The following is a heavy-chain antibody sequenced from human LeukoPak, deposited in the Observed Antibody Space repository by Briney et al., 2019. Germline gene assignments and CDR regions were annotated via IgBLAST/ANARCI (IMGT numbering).Heavy chain of an antibody. CDR2: ISSNGGST. D-gene: IGHD6-13*01. CDR1: GFTFGNYD. V-gene: IGHV3-64*01. J-gene: IGHJ2*01. CDR3: ARGGPYSSSWRYFDF. Sequence: PGGSLRLSCAASGFTFGNYDMHWVRQAPGKGLESVSGISSNGGSTYYANSVKGRFTISRDNSKNTLYLQMGSLRAEDMAVYYCARGGPYSSSWRYFDFWGRGTLVTVSS.